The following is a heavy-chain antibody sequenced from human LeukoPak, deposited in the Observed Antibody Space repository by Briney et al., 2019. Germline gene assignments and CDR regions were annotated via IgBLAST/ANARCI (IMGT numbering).Heavy chain of an antibody. Sequence: GASVKVSCKASGYTFTGYYMHWVQQAPGQGLEWMGWINPNSGGTNYAQKFQGRVTMTRDTSISTAYMELSRLRSDDTAVYYCARDTYYDFWSGYKNWFDPWGQGTLVTVSS. CDR3: ARDTYYDFWSGYKNWFDP. D-gene: IGHD3-3*01. V-gene: IGHV1-2*02. CDR1: GYTFTGYY. J-gene: IGHJ5*02. CDR2: INPNSGGT.